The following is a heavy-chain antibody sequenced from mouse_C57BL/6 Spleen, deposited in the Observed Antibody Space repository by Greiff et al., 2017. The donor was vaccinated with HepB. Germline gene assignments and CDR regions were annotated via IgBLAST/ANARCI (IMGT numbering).Heavy chain of an antibody. CDR2: INPGSGGT. CDR3: ARSASYYYGSSSWFAY. CDR1: GYAFTNYL. J-gene: IGHJ3*01. Sequence: LVESGAELVRPGTSVKVSCKASGYAFTNYLIEWVKQRPGQGLEWIGVINPGSGGTNYNEKFKGKATLTADQSSSTAYMQLSSLTPEDSAVDFCARSASYYYGSSSWFAYWGQGTLVTVSA. V-gene: IGHV1-54*01. D-gene: IGHD1-1*01.